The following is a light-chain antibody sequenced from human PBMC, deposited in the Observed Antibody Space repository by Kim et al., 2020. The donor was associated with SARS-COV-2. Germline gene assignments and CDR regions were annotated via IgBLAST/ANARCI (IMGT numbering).Light chain of an antibody. CDR3: QSYDSSLRGLV. Sequence: QRVTISCTGSSSNIGARYDVQWYQQHPATAPKLLTHANTNRPSGVPDRFSGSKSGTSASLAITGLQAEDEADYYCQSYDSSLRGLVFGGGTQLTVL. CDR1: SSNIGARYD. J-gene: IGLJ3*02. CDR2: ANT. V-gene: IGLV1-40*01.